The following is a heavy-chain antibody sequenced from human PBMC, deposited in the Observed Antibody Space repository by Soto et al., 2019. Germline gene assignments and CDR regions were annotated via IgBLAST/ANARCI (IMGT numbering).Heavy chain of an antibody. Sequence: SVKVSCKASGGTFSSYTISWVRQAPGQGLEWMGRIIPILGIANYAQKFQGRVTITADKSTSTAYMELSSLRSEDTAVYYCARDRVLLTGYYEHLRPFGGIYYYYGMDVWGQGTTVTVSS. CDR3: ARDRVLLTGYYEHLRPFGGIYYYYGMDV. D-gene: IGHD3-9*01. CDR1: GGTFSSYT. CDR2: IIPILGIA. J-gene: IGHJ6*02. V-gene: IGHV1-69*04.